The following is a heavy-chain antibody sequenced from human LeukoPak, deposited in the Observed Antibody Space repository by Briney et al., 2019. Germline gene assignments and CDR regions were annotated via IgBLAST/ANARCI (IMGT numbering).Heavy chain of an antibody. D-gene: IGHD3-10*01. CDR1: GYSFSSYS. V-gene: IGHV1-18*01. Sequence: GASVKVSCKASGYSFSSYSISWVRQAPGQGPEWMGWISAYSGNTNYAHKLQGRVTMTTDTSTSTAYMELRSLRSDDTAVYYCARHRSRMVRGGDWFDPWGQGTLVTVSS. CDR2: ISAYSGNT. J-gene: IGHJ5*02. CDR3: ARHRSRMVRGGDWFDP.